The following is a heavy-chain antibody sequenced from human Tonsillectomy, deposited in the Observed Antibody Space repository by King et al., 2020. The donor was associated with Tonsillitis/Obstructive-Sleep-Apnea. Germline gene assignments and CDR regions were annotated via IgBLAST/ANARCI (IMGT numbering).Heavy chain of an antibody. V-gene: IGHV4-34*01. CDR3: ARGPRYSGYDYYYYYYMDV. D-gene: IGHD5-12*01. CDR2: VNHSGST. J-gene: IGHJ6*03. CDR1: GGSFSGYY. Sequence: VQLQQWGAGLLKPSETLSLNCAVYGGSFSGYYWNWVRQPPGKGLEWIGEVNHSGSTNYNPSLKSRVTISVDTSKNQFSLKLSSVTAADTAVYFCARGPRYSGYDYYYYYYMDVWGKGTTVTVSS.